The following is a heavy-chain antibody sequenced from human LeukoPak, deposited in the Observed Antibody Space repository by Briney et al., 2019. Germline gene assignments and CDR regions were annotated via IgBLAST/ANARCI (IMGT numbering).Heavy chain of an antibody. V-gene: IGHV3-66*01. CDR3: ASDLSTWFD. Sequence: GRSLRLSCAASGFTFSSYAMHWVRQAPGKGLEWVSTIYRGGSSFYADSVKGRFTISRDNSKNTLYLQMDSLRAEDTAVYYCASDLSTWFDWGQGTQVTVAS. J-gene: IGHJ4*02. D-gene: IGHD6-13*01. CDR2: IYRGGSS. CDR1: GFTFSSYA.